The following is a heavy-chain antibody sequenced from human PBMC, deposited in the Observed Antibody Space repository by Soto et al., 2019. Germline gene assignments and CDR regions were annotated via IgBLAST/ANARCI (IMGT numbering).Heavy chain of an antibody. D-gene: IGHD3-16*01. Sequence: QVQLVQSGDEVKKPGASVKVSCKASGYIFVNYGIAWVRQAPGQGLEWMGWISPYTGNTYSASKVQGRLTMTTDTSTSPAYMDLGSLTSDDTAVYYCVMVDNYVTPTPQDVWGQGTTVTVSS. CDR2: ISPYTGNT. V-gene: IGHV1-18*01. CDR1: GYIFVNYG. J-gene: IGHJ6*02. CDR3: VMVDNYVTPTPQDV.